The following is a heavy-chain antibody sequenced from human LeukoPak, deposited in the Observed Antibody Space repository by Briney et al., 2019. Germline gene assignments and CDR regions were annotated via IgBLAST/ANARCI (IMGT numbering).Heavy chain of an antibody. D-gene: IGHD4-17*01. CDR2: IWYDGSNK. Sequence: GGSLRLSCAASGFTFSSYGMHWVRQAPGKGLEWVAVIWYDGSNKYYADSVKGRFTISRDNSKNTLYLQMNSLRAEDTAVYYCAKSLDYGDYVGWFDPWGRGTLVTVSS. CDR1: GFTFSSYG. J-gene: IGHJ5*02. CDR3: AKSLDYGDYVGWFDP. V-gene: IGHV3-33*06.